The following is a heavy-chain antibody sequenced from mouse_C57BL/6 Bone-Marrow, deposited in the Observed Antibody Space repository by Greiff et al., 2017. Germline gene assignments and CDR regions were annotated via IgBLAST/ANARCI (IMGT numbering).Heavy chain of an antibody. Sequence: QVHVKQSGAELARPGASVKLSCKASGYTFTSYGISWVKQRTGQGLEWIGEIYPRSGNTYYNEKFKGKATLTADKSSSTAYMELRSLTSEDSAVYFCARSGMIEGAWFAYWGQGTLVTVSA. J-gene: IGHJ3*01. CDR2: IYPRSGNT. V-gene: IGHV1-81*01. D-gene: IGHD2-3*01. CDR1: GYTFTSYG. CDR3: ARSGMIEGAWFAY.